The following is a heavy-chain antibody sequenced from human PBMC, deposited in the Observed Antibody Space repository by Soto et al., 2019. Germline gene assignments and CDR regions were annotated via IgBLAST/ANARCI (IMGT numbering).Heavy chain of an antibody. V-gene: IGHV1-69*01. CDR3: ARGGLAYYDSSGNEAFDI. CDR2: IIPIFGTA. Sequence: QVQLVQSGAEVKKPGSSVKVSCKASGGTFSSYAISWVRQAPGQGLEWMGGIIPIFGTANYAQKFQGRVTITVDESTSTAYIELSSLRSEDTVVYYCARGGLAYYDSSGNEAFDIWGQGTMVTVSS. J-gene: IGHJ3*02. D-gene: IGHD3-22*01. CDR1: GGTFSSYA.